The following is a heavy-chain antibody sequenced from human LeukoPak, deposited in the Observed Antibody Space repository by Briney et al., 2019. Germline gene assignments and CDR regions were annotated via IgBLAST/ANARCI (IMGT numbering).Heavy chain of an antibody. J-gene: IGHJ4*02. Sequence: GGSLRLSCAASGFTFSSNGMNWVRQAPGKGLEWVSYISATGGTIYYADSVKGRFTISRDNAKNSLYLQMNSLRAEDTAVYYCARDYPDSGSYYYFDYWGQGTLVTVSS. CDR1: GFTFSSNG. V-gene: IGHV3-48*04. CDR3: ARDYPDSGSYYYFDY. D-gene: IGHD1-26*01. CDR2: ISATGGTI.